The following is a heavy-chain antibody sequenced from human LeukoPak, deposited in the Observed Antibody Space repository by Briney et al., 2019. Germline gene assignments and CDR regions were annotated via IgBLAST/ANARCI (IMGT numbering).Heavy chain of an antibody. CDR3: ASWPVGWYGEDS. D-gene: IGHD6-19*01. CDR1: GFTFSDYY. J-gene: IGHJ4*02. Sequence: GGSLRLSCAASGFTFSDYYMSWIRQAPGKGLEWVSYISSSGSTVHYADSVKGRFTISRDNAKNTLYLQMNSLRVEDTAVYYCASWPVGWYGEDSWGQGTLVTVSS. CDR2: ISSSGSTV. V-gene: IGHV3-11*01.